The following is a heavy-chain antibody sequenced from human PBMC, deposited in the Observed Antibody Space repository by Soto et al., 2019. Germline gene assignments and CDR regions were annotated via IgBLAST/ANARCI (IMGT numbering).Heavy chain of an antibody. D-gene: IGHD1-26*01. CDR3: ARDGSVTYYYYFDY. J-gene: IGHJ4*02. Sequence: PGGSLRLSCAASGFTFSSFAMHWVRQAPGKGLEWVAVISYDGSNNYYADSVKGRFTISRDNSKNTLYLQMDSLRAEDTAVYTCARDGSVTYYYYFDYWGQGTLVTVSP. CDR2: ISYDGSNN. CDR1: GFTFSSFA. V-gene: IGHV3-30-3*01.